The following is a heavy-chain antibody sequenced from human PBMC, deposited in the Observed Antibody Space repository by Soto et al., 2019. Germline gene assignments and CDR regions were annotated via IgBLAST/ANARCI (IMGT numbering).Heavy chain of an antibody. CDR3: TTDLLESDLGIIDY. V-gene: IGHV3-15*01. D-gene: IGHD3-3*01. Sequence: PGGSLRLSCAASGFTFSNAWMSWVRQAPGKGLEWVGRIKSKTDGGTTDYAAPVKGRFTISRDDSKNTLYLQMNSLKTEDTAVYYCTTDLLESDLGIIDYWGQGTLVIVSS. CDR1: GFTFSNAW. J-gene: IGHJ4*02. CDR2: IKSKTDGGTT.